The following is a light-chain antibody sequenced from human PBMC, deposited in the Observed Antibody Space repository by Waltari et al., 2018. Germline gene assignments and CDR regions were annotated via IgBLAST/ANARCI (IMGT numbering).Light chain of an antibody. CDR2: WAS. CDR3: QQYYSGPRT. V-gene: IGKV4-1*01. CDR1: QSVLYSSNDKNY. Sequence: DIVMTQSPDSLAVSLGERATINCKSSQSVLYSSNDKNYLAWYQQKPRQPPRLLIYWASTRESGVPDRFSGSGSGTDFTLTISCLQAEDVPVYYCQQYYSGPRTFGQGTKVEIK. J-gene: IGKJ1*01.